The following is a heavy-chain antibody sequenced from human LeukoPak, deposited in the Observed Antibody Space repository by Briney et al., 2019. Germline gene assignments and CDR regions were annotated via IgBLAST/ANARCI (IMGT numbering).Heavy chain of an antibody. CDR3: ARGLGSTSHFDY. CDR2: MNPNSGNT. V-gene: IGHV1-8*03. Sequence: ASVKVSCKASGYTFTSYDINWVRQATGQGLEWMGWMNPNSGNTGYARKFQGRVTITRNTSISTAYMELSSLRSEDTAVYYCARGLGSTSHFDYWGQGTLVTVSS. CDR1: GYTFTSYD. D-gene: IGHD2-2*01. J-gene: IGHJ4*02.